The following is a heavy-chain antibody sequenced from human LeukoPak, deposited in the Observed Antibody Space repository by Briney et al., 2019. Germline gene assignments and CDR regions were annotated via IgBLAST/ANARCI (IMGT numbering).Heavy chain of an antibody. D-gene: IGHD4-23*01. J-gene: IGHJ6*03. CDR3: ATVVATRETYYYYYMDV. V-gene: IGHV1-3*02. Sequence: ASVKVSCKASGYTFTSYAMHWVRQATGQRLEWMGWSNAGNGNTKYSQEFQGRVTITRDTSTDTAYMELSSLRSEDTAVYYCATVVATRETYYYYYMDVWGKGTTVTVSS. CDR1: GYTFTSYA. CDR2: SNAGNGNT.